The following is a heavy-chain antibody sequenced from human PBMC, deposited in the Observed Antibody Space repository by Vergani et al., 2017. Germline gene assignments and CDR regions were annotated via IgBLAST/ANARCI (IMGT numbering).Heavy chain of an antibody. CDR1: GGSISSGSYY. J-gene: IGHJ4*02. Sequence: QVQLQESGPGLVKPSQTLSLTCTVSGGSISSGSYYWSWIRQPAGKGLEWIGRIYTSGSTNYNPSLKSRVTISVDTSKNQFSLKLSSGTAADTAVYYCARDGGGPPNGWGQGTLVTVSS. CDR3: ARDGGGPPNG. CDR2: IYTSGST. D-gene: IGHD2-8*01. V-gene: IGHV4-61*02.